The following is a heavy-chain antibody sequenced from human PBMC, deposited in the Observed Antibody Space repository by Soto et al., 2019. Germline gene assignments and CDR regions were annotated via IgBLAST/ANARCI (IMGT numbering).Heavy chain of an antibody. Sequence: ASVKVSCKASGYTFSGFYMHWVRQAPGQGLEWMGWINPNSGDTRYAQNLQGRITMTTDTLTNTAYMELTSLTSDDTAVYYCARDWSRYYDSSGLMWFYWGQGTLVTAPQ. CDR2: INPNSGDT. V-gene: IGHV1-2*02. CDR1: GYTFSGFY. J-gene: IGHJ4*02. CDR3: ARDWSRYYDSSGLMWFY. D-gene: IGHD3-22*01.